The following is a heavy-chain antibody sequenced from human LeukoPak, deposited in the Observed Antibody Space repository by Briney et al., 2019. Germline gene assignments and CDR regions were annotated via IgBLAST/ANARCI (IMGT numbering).Heavy chain of an antibody. CDR3: AKGGLPAANYYYYMDV. D-gene: IGHD2-2*01. V-gene: IGHV3-23*01. CDR2: ISASGGRA. Sequence: ETLSLTCAVSGYSISSDYYWSWVRQAPGKGLEWVSGISASGGRADYADSVKGRCTISRDNSKSTLYLQMNSLTAEDTAVYYCAKGGLPAANYYYYMDVWGKGATVTVSS. CDR1: GYSISSDY. J-gene: IGHJ6*03.